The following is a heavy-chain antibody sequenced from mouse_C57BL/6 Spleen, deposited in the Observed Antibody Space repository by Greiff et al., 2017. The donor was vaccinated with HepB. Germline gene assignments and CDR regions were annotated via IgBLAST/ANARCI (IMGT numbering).Heavy chain of an antibody. CDR1: GYTFTDYN. V-gene: IGHV1-22*01. J-gene: IGHJ1*03. D-gene: IGHD4-1*01. Sequence: EVQLQESGPELVKPGASVKMSCKASGYTFTDYNMHWVKQSHGKSLEWIGYINPNNGGTSYNQKFKGKATLTVNKSSSTAYMELRSLTSEDSAVYYCARPLTGSYWYFDVWGTGTTVTVSS. CDR3: ARPLTGSYWYFDV. CDR2: INPNNGGT.